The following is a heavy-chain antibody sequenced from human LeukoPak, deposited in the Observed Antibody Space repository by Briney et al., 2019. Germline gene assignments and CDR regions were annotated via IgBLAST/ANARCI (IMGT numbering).Heavy chain of an antibody. V-gene: IGHV1-69*13. Sequence: ASVKVSCKASGGTFSSYAISWVQQAPGQGLEWMGGIIPIFGTANYAQKFQGRVTITADESTSTVYMELNSLKSEDTAVYYCARGWDYDSGGRPTAYVYWGQGTLVTVSS. CDR1: GGTFSSYA. CDR3: ARGWDYDSGGRPTAYVY. D-gene: IGHD3-22*01. J-gene: IGHJ4*02. CDR2: IIPIFGTA.